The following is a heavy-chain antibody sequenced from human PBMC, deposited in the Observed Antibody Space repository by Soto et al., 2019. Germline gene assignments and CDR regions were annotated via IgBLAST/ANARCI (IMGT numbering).Heavy chain of an antibody. Sequence: SETLSLTCTVSGGSISSSSYYWGWIRQPPGKGLEWIGSIYYSGSTYYNPSLKSRVTIPVDTSKNQFSLKLSSVTAADTAVYYCARRAEGRNRRGPYYYYYYGMDVWGQGTTVTVSS. CDR3: ARRAEGRNRRGPYYYYYYGMDV. J-gene: IGHJ6*02. CDR2: IYYSGST. CDR1: GGSISSSSYY. V-gene: IGHV4-39*01. D-gene: IGHD6-25*01.